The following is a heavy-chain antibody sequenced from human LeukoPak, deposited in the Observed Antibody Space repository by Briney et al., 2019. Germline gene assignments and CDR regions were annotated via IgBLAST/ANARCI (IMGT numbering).Heavy chain of an antibody. CDR3: AKDGGRGGYFDRNNWFDP. J-gene: IGHJ5*02. CDR2: ISGSGGST. Sequence: GGSLRLSCAASGFTFSSYAMSWVRQAPGKGLEWVSAISGSGGSTYYADSVKGRFTSSRDNSKNTLYLQMNSLRAEDTAVYYCAKDGGRGGYFDRNNWFDPWGQGTLVTVSS. CDR1: GFTFSSYA. V-gene: IGHV3-23*01. D-gene: IGHD3-9*01.